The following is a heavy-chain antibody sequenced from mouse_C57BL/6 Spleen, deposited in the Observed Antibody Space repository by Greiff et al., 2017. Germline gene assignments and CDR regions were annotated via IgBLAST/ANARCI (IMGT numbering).Heavy chain of an antibody. CDR3: ARDPSYYSNYARDY. J-gene: IGHJ4*01. D-gene: IGHD2-5*01. CDR2: ISYDGSN. Sequence: EVQLQQSGPGLVKPSQSLSLTCSVTGYSITSGYYWNWIRQFPGNKLEWMGYISYDGSNNYNPSLKNRISITRDTSKNQFFLKLNSVTTEDTATYYCARDPSYYSNYARDYWGKGTSVTVSS. V-gene: IGHV3-6*01. CDR1: GYSITSGYY.